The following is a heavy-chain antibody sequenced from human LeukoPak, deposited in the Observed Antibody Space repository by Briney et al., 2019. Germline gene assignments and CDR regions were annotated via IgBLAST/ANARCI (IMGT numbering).Heavy chain of an antibody. J-gene: IGHJ4*02. CDR3: ARGSLYSSSPKD. CDR1: GYTFTSYG. CDR2: IVPIFGTA. D-gene: IGHD6-13*01. V-gene: IGHV1-69*06. Sequence: SVKVSCKASGYTFTSYGISWVRQAPGQGLEWMGGIVPIFGTANYAQKFQGRVTITADKSTGTAYMELSSLRSEDTAVYYCARGSLYSSSPKDWGQGTLVTVSS.